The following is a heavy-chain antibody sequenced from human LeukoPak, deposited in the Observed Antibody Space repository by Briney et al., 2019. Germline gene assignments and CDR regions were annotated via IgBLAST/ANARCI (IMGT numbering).Heavy chain of an antibody. CDR2: IYYSGST. D-gene: IGHD5-18*01. J-gene: IGHJ6*03. V-gene: IGHV4-31*03. CDR1: GGSISSGGYY. CDR3: ARATGGYSYGRPYYYYYYMDV. Sequence: PSETLSLTCTVSGGSISSGGYYWNWIRHHPGKGLDWIAYIYYSGSTYYNPSLKSRVTISVDTSKNQFSLKLSSVTAADTAVYYCARATGGYSYGRPYYYYYYMDVWGKGTTVTVSS.